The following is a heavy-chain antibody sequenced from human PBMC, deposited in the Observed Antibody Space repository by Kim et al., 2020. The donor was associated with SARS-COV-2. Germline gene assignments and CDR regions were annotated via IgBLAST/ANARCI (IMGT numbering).Heavy chain of an antibody. V-gene: IGHV4-34*01. Sequence: SETLSLTCAVYGGSFSGYYWSRIRQPPGKGLEWIGEINHSGRTNYNPSLKSRVTISVDTSKNQFSLKLTSVTAADTAVYYCARRLSNTSGWGSHYCDLWGQGTLVTVSS. CDR2: INHSGRT. D-gene: IGHD3-10*01. CDR1: GGSFSGYY. J-gene: IGHJ4*02. CDR3: ARRLSNTSGWGSHYCDL.